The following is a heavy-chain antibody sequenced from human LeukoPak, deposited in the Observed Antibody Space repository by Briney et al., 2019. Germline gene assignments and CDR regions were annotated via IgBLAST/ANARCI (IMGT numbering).Heavy chain of an antibody. CDR1: GYTFTSYA. V-gene: IGHV1-3*01. D-gene: IGHD6-19*01. CDR3: ARDPGYSSGWSYVDY. Sequence: ASVKVSCKASGYTFTSYAMHWVRQAPGQRLEWMGWINAGNGNTKYSQEFQGRVTITRDTSASTAYMELSSLRSEDTAVYYCARDPGYSSGWSYVDYWGQGTLVTVSS. CDR2: INAGNGNT. J-gene: IGHJ4*02.